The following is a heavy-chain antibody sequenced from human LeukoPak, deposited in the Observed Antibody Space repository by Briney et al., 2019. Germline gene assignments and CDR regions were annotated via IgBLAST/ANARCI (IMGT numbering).Heavy chain of an antibody. CDR1: GYSISSGDY. D-gene: IGHD6-6*01. V-gene: IGHV4-38-2*01. CDR2: IDDSGST. J-gene: IGHJ5*02. Sequence: SETLSLTCAVSGYSISSGDYWGGSRQPRGQGVEGIGIIDDSGSTYYNPSVKSRFNISVDKSKNHLSLKMSSVTAADTAVYYCARRVAARLEDTFDPWGQGTLVTVSS. CDR3: ARRVAARLEDTFDP.